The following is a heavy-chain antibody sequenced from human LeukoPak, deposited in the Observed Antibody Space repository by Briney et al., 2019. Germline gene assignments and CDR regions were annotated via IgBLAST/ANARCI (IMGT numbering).Heavy chain of an antibody. J-gene: IGHJ4*02. CDR3: AKDRHDYVWGSYRFHGY. V-gene: IGHV3-23*01. CDR2: ISGSGGSK. D-gene: IGHD3-16*02. Sequence: GGSLRLSCAASGFTFSSYAMSWVRQAPGKGLEWVSGISGSGGSKYYADSVKGRFTISRDNSKNTLYLQMNSLRAEDTAVYYCAKDRHDYVWGSYRFHGYWGQGTLVTVSS. CDR1: GFTFSSYA.